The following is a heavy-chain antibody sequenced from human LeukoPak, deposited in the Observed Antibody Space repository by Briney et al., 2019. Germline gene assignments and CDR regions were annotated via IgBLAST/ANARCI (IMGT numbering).Heavy chain of an antibody. CDR2: ISSSSSYI. V-gene: IGHV3-21*01. CDR1: GFTFSSYS. J-gene: IGHJ3*02. Sequence: GGSLRLSCAASGFTFSSYSMNWVRQAPGKGLEWVSSISSSSSYIYYADSVKGRFTISRDNAKNSLYLQMNSLRAEDTAVYYCARDSGSYGDAFDIWGQGTVVTVSS. CDR3: ARDSGSYGDAFDI. D-gene: IGHD1-26*01.